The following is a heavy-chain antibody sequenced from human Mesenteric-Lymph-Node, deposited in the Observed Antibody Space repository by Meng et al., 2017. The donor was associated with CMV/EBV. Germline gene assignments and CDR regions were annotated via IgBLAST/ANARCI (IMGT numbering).Heavy chain of an antibody. CDR2: ISSDENNK. CDR3: VKGKYSSSYYFDY. D-gene: IGHD6-6*01. V-gene: IGHV3-30*04. Sequence: AAGFTFSSDARHWVRQAPGKGLEWVAVISSDENNKFYADSVKGRFTISKDTSKNTLYLQMNSLRPEDTAVYRCVKGKYSSSYYFDYWGQGTLVTVSS. CDR1: GFTFSSDA. J-gene: IGHJ4*02.